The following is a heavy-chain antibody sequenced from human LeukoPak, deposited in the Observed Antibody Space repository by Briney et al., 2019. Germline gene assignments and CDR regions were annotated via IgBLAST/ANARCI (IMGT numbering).Heavy chain of an antibody. CDR1: GYTFTDYY. Sequence: ASVKVSCKASGYTFTDYYMHWVRQAPGQGLEWMGWINPYSGGTNYAQNFQGRVTMTRDTSISTGYMELSRLGSDDTAVYYCARVRGGNNDQFDYWGQGTLVTVSS. CDR2: INPYSGGT. J-gene: IGHJ4*02. V-gene: IGHV1-2*02. CDR3: ARVRGGNNDQFDY. D-gene: IGHD1/OR15-1a*01.